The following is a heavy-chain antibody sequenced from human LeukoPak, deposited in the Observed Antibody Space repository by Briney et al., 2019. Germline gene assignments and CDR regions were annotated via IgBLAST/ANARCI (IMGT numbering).Heavy chain of an antibody. V-gene: IGHV3-53*01. CDR3: ARDRSGWYDH. J-gene: IGHJ5*02. CDR2: IYAGGTT. D-gene: IGHD1-26*01. CDR1: SFTVSTNY. Sequence: PGGSLRLSCAASSFTVSTNYMSWVRQAPGRGLEWVSVIYAGGTTYYADSVRGRFTISRDNSKNTLYLQMNSLRDEDTAVYYCARDRSGWYDHWGQGTLVTVSS.